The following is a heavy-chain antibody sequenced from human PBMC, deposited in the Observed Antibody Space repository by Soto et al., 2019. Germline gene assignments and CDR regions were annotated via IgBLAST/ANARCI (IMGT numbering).Heavy chain of an antibody. CDR2: INQDGSGK. Sequence: GGSLRLSCAASGFTLSTYLMNWVRQAPGKGLEWVATINQDGSGKYYVDSVKGRFTISRDNARNTLYLQMNSLRVEDTAVYYCAKDRRSGLYYGDYWGQGTLVTVSS. CDR1: GFTLSTYL. V-gene: IGHV3-7*03. J-gene: IGHJ4*02. CDR3: AKDRRSGLYYGDY. D-gene: IGHD6-19*01.